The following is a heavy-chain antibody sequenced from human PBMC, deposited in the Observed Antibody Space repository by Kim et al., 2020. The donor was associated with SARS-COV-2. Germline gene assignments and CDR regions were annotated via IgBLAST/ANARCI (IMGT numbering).Heavy chain of an antibody. CDR3: TREGAYSGSYPFAY. D-gene: IGHD1-26*01. J-gene: IGHJ4*02. Sequence: GGSLRLSCAASDFSLTTYGMHWVRQAPGKGLEWVAFISYKGDRTQYAESVKGRITISKDFSKNTLDLQINSLTPEDTAVYYCTREGAYSGSYPFAYWGQGTLVTVSS. CDR1: DFSLTTYG. CDR2: ISYKGDRT. V-gene: IGHV3-30*03.